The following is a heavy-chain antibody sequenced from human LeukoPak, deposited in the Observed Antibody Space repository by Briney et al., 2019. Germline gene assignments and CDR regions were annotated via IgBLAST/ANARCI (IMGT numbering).Heavy chain of an antibody. CDR3: ARGTALPGVDY. CDR1: GFTFSNSW. Sequence: GGSLRLSCAASGFTFSNSWMTWFRQAPGRLEWVANINHDGSEKNYVDSVEGRFTITRDNTKKSLYLQMNSLGAEDTAVYYCARGTALPGVDYWGQGTLVIVSS. CDR2: INHDGSEK. J-gene: IGHJ4*02. V-gene: IGHV3-7*01. D-gene: IGHD3-10*01.